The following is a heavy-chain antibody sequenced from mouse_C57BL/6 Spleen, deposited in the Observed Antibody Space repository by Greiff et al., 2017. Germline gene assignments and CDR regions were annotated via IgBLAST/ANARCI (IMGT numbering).Heavy chain of an antibody. J-gene: IGHJ1*03. CDR2: IDPSDSET. CDR3: ARRDYYYGSSSYFDV. CDR1: GYTFTSYW. V-gene: IGHV1-52*01. D-gene: IGHD1-1*01. Sequence: QVQLQQPGAELVRPGSSVKLSCKASGYTFTSYWMHWVKQRPIQGLEWIGNIDPSDSETHYNQKFKDKATLTVDKSSSTAYMQLSSLTSEDSAVYYCARRDYYYGSSSYFDVWGTGTTVTVSS.